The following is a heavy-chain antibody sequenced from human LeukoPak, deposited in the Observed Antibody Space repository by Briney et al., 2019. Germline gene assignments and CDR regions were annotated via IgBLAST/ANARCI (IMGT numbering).Heavy chain of an antibody. V-gene: IGHV4-34*01. Sequence: PSETLSVTCAVYGGSLSGHYWSWIRQPPGRGLEWIGEINHRGSTNYNPSLKSRVTISVDTSKKQFSLKLSSVTRADTAVYYCARGPVLRLLEWLADLDSWGQGTLVTVSS. CDR1: GGSLSGHY. J-gene: IGHJ4*02. D-gene: IGHD3-3*01. CDR3: ARGPVLRLLEWLADLDS. CDR2: INHRGST.